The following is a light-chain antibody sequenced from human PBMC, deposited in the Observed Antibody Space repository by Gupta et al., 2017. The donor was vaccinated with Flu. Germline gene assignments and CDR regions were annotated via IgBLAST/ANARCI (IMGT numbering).Light chain of an antibody. V-gene: IGKV2-30*01. J-gene: IGKJ1*01. CDR1: QGLVYSDGNTD. CDR2: QFS. CDR3: KNGAHRQFA. Sequence: MSQSPLSLAVTLEQQASTSCRSSQGLVYSDGNTDWHWLQKRPGQSPRILSHQFSYRDSWVQYRGSGSGSGTDFTLNISRVEDEDVWFSVGKNGAHRQFAFGRGTKVEIK.